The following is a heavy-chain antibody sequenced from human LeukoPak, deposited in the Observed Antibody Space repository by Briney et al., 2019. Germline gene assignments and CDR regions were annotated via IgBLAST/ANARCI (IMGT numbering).Heavy chain of an antibody. D-gene: IGHD3-22*01. Sequence: SQTLSLTCTVSGGSISSGGYYWSWIRQHPGKGLEWIGYIYYSGSTSYNPSLESRVSISMDTSKNHFSLEITSVTAADTAVYYCARGSRVYDRSGFHTWHDYWGHGTLVTVSS. CDR3: ARGSRVYDRSGFHTWHDY. CDR1: GGSISSGGYY. CDR2: IYYSGST. J-gene: IGHJ4*03. V-gene: IGHV4-31*03.